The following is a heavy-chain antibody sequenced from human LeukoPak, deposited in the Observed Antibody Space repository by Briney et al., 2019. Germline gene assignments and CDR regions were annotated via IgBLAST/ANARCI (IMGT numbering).Heavy chain of an antibody. CDR2: ISGSGGST. D-gene: IGHD6-6*01. J-gene: IGHJ4*02. CDR1: GFTFSSYA. CDR3: AKMGVVAARPGTFGY. Sequence: PGGSLRLSCAASGFTFSSYAMSWVRQAPGKGLGWVSAISGSGGSTYYADSVKGRFTISRDNSKNTLYLQMNSLRAEDTAVYYCAKMGVVAARPGTFGYWGQGTLVTVSS. V-gene: IGHV3-23*01.